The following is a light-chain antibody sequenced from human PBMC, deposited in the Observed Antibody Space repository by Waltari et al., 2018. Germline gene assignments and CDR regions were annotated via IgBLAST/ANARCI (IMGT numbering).Light chain of an antibody. CDR2: DVS. CDR1: SSDLGTYHY. J-gene: IGLJ1*01. Sequence: QSALTQPASVSGSPGQSITVSCTGTSSDLGTYHYVSWYQQHPGKAPKLMIYDVSSRPSGVSNRFSGSKSGNTASLTISGLQAEDEADYYCDSKSSSSPHVFGTGTKVTVL. V-gene: IGLV2-14*03. CDR3: DSKSSSSPHV.